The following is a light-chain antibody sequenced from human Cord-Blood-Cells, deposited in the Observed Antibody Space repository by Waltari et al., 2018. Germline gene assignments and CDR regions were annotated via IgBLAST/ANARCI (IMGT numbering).Light chain of an antibody. J-gene: IGKJ2*03. CDR2: GAS. Sequence: EILMTQSPATLSVSPGDRATLSCRASQSVSRNFAWYQQKPGQAPRLLIYGASTRATGIPARFSGSGSGTEFTLTISSLQSEDFAVYYCQQYNNWPPYSFGQGTKLEIK. CDR3: QQYNNWPPYS. CDR1: QSVSRN. V-gene: IGKV3-15*01.